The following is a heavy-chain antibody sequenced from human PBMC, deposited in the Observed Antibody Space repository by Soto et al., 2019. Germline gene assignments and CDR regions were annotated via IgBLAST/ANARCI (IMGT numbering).Heavy chain of an antibody. Sequence: QVQLVESGGGVVQPGRSLRLSCAASEFTFSSYGMHWVRQAPGKGLEWVAVIWYDGSNKYYADSVKGRFTISRDNSKNTLYLQMNSLRAEDTAVYYCAREAQSLYYYYGMDVWGQGTTVTVSS. CDR1: EFTFSSYG. D-gene: IGHD6-19*01. J-gene: IGHJ6*02. V-gene: IGHV3-33*01. CDR3: AREAQSLYYYYGMDV. CDR2: IWYDGSNK.